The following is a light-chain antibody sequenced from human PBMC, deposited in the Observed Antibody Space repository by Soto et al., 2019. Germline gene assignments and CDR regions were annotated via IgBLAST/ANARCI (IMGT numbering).Light chain of an antibody. CDR3: GSSTTCNIPQIV. J-gene: IGLJ1*01. CDR2: DVS. Sequence: QPVLTQPASVSGSPGQSITICCTGTSSDVGGYNYVSWYQHHPGKAPKLMIYDVSNRPSGVSNRFSGSKSGNTASLTISGLQPEDEVFYYCGSSTTCNIPQIVVVTGSMVTV. CDR1: SSDVGGYNY. V-gene: IGLV2-14*03.